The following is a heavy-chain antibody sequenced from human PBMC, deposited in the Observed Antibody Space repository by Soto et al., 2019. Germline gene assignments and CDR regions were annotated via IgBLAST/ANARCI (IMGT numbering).Heavy chain of an antibody. CDR1: VDSITASYSN. Sequence: SETLSLTCTVSVDSITASYSNLAWIRQPPGKGLEWIGTFYYSWTTSQNPPLRSRITISGDTSRNQFSLNLRSVTAADSGVYYCAKLVRDDVRRSDLDNWGQGTLVTVSS. CDR2: FYYSWTT. V-gene: IGHV4-39*01. D-gene: IGHD3-10*02. J-gene: IGHJ4*02. CDR3: AKLVRDDVRRSDLDN.